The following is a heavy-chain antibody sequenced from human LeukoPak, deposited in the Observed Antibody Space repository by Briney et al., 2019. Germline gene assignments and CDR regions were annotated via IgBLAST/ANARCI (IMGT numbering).Heavy chain of an antibody. CDR2: IYYSGST. CDR3: ASHPVGSSWYGDWWFDP. V-gene: IGHV4-59*08. Sequence: NPSETLSLTCTVSGGSISSYYWSWIRQPPGKGLEWIGYIYYSGSTNYNPSLKSRVTISVDTSKNQFSLKLSSVTAADTAVYYCASHPVGSSWYGDWWFDPWGQGTLVTVSS. CDR1: GGSISSYY. J-gene: IGHJ5*02. D-gene: IGHD6-13*01.